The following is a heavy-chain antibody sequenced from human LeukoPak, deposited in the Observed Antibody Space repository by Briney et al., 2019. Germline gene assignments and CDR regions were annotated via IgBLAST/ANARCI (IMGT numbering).Heavy chain of an antibody. D-gene: IGHD3-10*01. CDR3: ARGIYYGSGDLTFDH. CDR2: ISYDGSNQ. Sequence: PGGSLRLSCAASGFTFSRFAMHWVRQAPGKGLEWVALISYDGSNQYYADSVKGRFTISRDNSKNTLYLQMNSLRAEDTAVYYCARGIYYGSGDLTFDHWGQGTLVTVSS. J-gene: IGHJ4*02. CDR1: GFTFSRFA. V-gene: IGHV3-30*04.